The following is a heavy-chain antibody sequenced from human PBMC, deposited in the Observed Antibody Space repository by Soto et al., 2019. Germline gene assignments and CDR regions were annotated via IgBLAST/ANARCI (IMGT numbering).Heavy chain of an antibody. CDR1: GFTFDDYA. J-gene: IGHJ4*02. V-gene: IGHV3-9*01. D-gene: IGHD3-9*01. CDR2: LSWNSGSI. CDR3: AKAYTYYDILTDHFDY. Sequence: EVQLVESGGGLVQPGRSLRLSCAASGFTFDDYAMHWVRQAPGKGLEWVSGLSWNSGSIGYADSVKGRFTISRDNAKNSLYLQMNSLRAEDTALYYCAKAYTYYDILTDHFDYWGQGTLVTVSS.